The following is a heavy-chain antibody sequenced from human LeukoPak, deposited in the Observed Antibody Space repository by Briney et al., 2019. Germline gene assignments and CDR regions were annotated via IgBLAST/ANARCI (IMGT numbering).Heavy chain of an antibody. J-gene: IGHJ3*02. Sequence: SETLSLTCAVSGDSISTTNYYWGWIRQPPGKGLEWIGIIYYSGITHYNPSLKSRVTISVDTSKNQFSLKLSSVTAADTAVYYCARDNDSSGYDAFDIWGQGTMVTVSS. V-gene: IGHV4-39*07. D-gene: IGHD3-22*01. CDR2: IYYSGIT. CDR3: ARDNDSSGYDAFDI. CDR1: GDSISTTNYY.